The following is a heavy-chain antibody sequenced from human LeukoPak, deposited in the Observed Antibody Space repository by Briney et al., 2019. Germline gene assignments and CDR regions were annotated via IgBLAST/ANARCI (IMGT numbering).Heavy chain of an antibody. CDR1: GGTFSSYA. Sequence: SVKVSCKASGGTFSSYAISWVRQAPGQGLEWMGGIIPIFGTANYAQKFQGRVTITADESTSTAYMELSSLRSEDTAVYYCARDARMGYYMDVWGKGTTVTVSS. J-gene: IGHJ6*03. D-gene: IGHD3-16*01. CDR2: IIPIFGTA. CDR3: ARDARMGYYMDV. V-gene: IGHV1-69*01.